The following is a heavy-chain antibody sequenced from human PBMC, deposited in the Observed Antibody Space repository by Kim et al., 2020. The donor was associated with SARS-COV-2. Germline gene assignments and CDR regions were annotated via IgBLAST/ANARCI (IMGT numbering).Heavy chain of an antibody. CDR3: ATGDYYDSSGYSR. Sequence: SETLSLTCAVYGGSFSGYYWSWIRQPPWKGLEWIGEINHSGSTNYIPSLKSRVTISVDTSMNQFSLKLSSVTAADTAVYYCATGDYYDSSGYSRWGQGTLVTVSS. D-gene: IGHD3-22*01. CDR1: GGSFSGYY. CDR2: INHSGST. J-gene: IGHJ4*02. V-gene: IGHV4-34*01.